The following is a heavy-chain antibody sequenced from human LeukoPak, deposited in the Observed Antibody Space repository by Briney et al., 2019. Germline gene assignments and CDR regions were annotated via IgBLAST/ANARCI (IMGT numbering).Heavy chain of an antibody. CDR1: GGSFSGYY. Sequence: SETLSLTCAVYGGSFSGYYWSWIRQPPGKGLEWIGEINHSGSTNYNPSLKSRVTISVDTSKNQFSLKLSSVTAADTAVYYCARGNAVAGQFDYWGQGTLVTVSS. J-gene: IGHJ4*02. CDR2: INHSGST. CDR3: ARGNAVAGQFDY. V-gene: IGHV4-34*01. D-gene: IGHD6-19*01.